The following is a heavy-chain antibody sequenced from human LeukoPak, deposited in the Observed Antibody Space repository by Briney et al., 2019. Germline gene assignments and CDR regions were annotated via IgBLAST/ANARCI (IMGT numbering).Heavy chain of an antibody. V-gene: IGHV3-74*01. CDR3: ARAAADYYYYYYGMDV. Sequence: PGGSLRLSCAASGFPFSTSWVHWVRQAPGKGLLCVALISSDGSITEYEESVKGRFAISRDNAKNTLYLQMNSLRAEDTAVYYCARAAADYYYYYYGMDVWGQGTTVTVSS. CDR2: ISSDGSIT. D-gene: IGHD6-13*01. CDR1: GFPFSTSW. J-gene: IGHJ6*02.